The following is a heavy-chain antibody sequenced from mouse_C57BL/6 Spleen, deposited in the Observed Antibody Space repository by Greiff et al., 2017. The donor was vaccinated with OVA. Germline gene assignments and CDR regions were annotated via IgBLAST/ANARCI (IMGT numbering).Heavy chain of an antibody. V-gene: IGHV1-52*01. Sequence: QVQLQQPGAELVRPGSSVKLSCKASGYTFTSYWMHWVKQRPIQGLEWIGNIDPSDSETHYNQKFKDKATLTVDKSSSTAYMQLSSLTSEDSAVYYCARRAGTKYFDYWGQGTTLTVSS. D-gene: IGHD4-1*01. J-gene: IGHJ2*01. CDR3: ARRAGTKYFDY. CDR1: GYTFTSYW. CDR2: IDPSDSET.